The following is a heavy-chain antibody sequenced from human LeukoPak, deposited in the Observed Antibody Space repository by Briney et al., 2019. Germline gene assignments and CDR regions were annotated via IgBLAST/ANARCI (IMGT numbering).Heavy chain of an antibody. CDR1: GGSISSGGYY. CDR2: MYYSGST. CDR3: AAHWEYYGGNSFSVGY. J-gene: IGHJ4*02. V-gene: IGHV4-31*03. Sequence: PSETLSLTCTVSGGSISSGGYYWSWIRQHPGKGLEWIGYMYYSGSTYYNPSLKSRVTISVGTSKNQFSLKLSSVTAADTAVYYCAAHWEYYGGNSFSVGYWGQGTLVTVSS. D-gene: IGHD4-23*01.